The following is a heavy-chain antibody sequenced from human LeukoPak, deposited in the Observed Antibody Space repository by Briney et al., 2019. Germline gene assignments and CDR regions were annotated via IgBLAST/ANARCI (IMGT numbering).Heavy chain of an antibody. CDR3: ARELPFDY. CDR1: GFTFSTYW. J-gene: IGHJ4*02. V-gene: IGHV3-74*01. Sequence: GGSLRLSCAASGFTFSTYWMHWVRQAPGKGLVWVSRINSDGSTTNYADSVKGRFSISRDNAKKTLYLQMNSLRVEDTAVYYCARELPFDYWGQGTLVTVSS. CDR2: INSDGSTT. D-gene: IGHD1-26*01.